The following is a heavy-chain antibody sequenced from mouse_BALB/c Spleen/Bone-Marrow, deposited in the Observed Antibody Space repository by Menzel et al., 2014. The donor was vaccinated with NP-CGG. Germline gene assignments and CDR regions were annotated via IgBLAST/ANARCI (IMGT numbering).Heavy chain of an antibody. J-gene: IGHJ1*01. CDR2: ILPGSGST. V-gene: IGHV1-9*01. CDR3: AREDGLWYFDV. D-gene: IGHD1-1*01. CDR1: GYTFSSYW. Sequence: QVQLQRSGAELMKPGASVKISCKATGYTFSSYWIERVKQRPGHGLEWIGEILPGSGSTNYNEKFKGKATFTADTSSNTAYMQLSSLTSEDSAVYYCAREDGLWYFDVWGAGTTVTVSS.